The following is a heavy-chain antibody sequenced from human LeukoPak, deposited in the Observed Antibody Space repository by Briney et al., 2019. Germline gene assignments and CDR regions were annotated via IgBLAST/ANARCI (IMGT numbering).Heavy chain of an antibody. Sequence: PGGSVRLSCAASGFTFSSYWMSWVRQAPGKGLEWVANIKQDGSEKYYVDSLKGRFTISRDNTKNSLYLQMNSLRAEDTAVYYCARYSTRDYYGSGSYDYWGQGTLVTVSS. V-gene: IGHV3-7*03. J-gene: IGHJ4*02. D-gene: IGHD3-10*01. CDR2: IKQDGSEK. CDR3: ARYSTRDYYGSGSYDY. CDR1: GFTFSSYW.